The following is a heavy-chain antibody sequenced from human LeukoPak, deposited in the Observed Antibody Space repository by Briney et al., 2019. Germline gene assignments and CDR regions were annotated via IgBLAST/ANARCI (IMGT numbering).Heavy chain of an antibody. CDR2: IKQDGSEK. CDR3: ARVMVGGYDFWSGYNAYYGMDV. J-gene: IGHJ6*02. Sequence: PGGSLRLSCAASGFTFSSYWMSWVRQAPGKGLEWVANIKQDGSEKYYVGSVKGRFTISRDNAKNSLYLQMNSLRAEDTAVYYCARVMVGGYDFWSGYNAYYGMDVWGQGTTVTVSS. D-gene: IGHD3-3*01. V-gene: IGHV3-7*03. CDR1: GFTFSSYW.